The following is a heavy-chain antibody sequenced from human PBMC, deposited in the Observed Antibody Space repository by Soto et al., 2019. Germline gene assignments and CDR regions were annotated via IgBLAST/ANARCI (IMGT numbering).Heavy chain of an antibody. D-gene: IGHD6-19*01. Sequence: ASVKVSCKASGYKFSSYAIHWVRQAAGQRLEWMGWINVGNGNTKYSQKFHDRVTIIRDTSADTAYMEVSSLRSDDTAVYYCARAVGYYYGMDVWGQGTTVTVSS. CDR1: GYKFSSYA. CDR2: INVGNGNT. V-gene: IGHV1-3*01. CDR3: ARAVGYYYGMDV. J-gene: IGHJ6*02.